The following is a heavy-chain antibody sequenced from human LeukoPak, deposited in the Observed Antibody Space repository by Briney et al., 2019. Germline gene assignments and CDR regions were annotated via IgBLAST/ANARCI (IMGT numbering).Heavy chain of an antibody. CDR1: AFRFSSYG. V-gene: IGHV3-30*02. Sequence: GGSLRLSCAASAFRFSSYGMHWVRQAPGKGPEWVAFIRSDSSNQYYADSVKGRFTISRDNSKNTLYLQMNSLRAEDTAVYYCARVKFTAMAFFDYWGQGTLVTVSS. J-gene: IGHJ4*02. CDR2: IRSDSSNQ. D-gene: IGHD5-18*01. CDR3: ARVKFTAMAFFDY.